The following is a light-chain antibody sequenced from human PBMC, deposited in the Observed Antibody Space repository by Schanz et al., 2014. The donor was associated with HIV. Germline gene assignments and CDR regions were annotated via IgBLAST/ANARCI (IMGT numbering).Light chain of an antibody. Sequence: QSALTQPASVSGSPGQSITISCTGTSSDVGSYNLVSWYQQHPDKAPKLMIYDVSDRPSGVSNRFSGSKSGNTASLTISGLQADDEADYYCSSYTSSRTWVFGGGTKVTVL. CDR1: SSDVGSYNL. CDR3: SSYTSSRTWV. V-gene: IGLV2-14*02. CDR2: DVS. J-gene: IGLJ3*02.